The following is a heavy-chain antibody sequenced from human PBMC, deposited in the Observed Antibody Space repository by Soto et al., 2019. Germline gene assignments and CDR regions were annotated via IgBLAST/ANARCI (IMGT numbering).Heavy chain of an antibody. Sequence: SETLSLTCAVSNFSLSKEYYWGWIRQPPGKGLAWIGSIYHTGSTYYSKSLRSRLTMSVDTSKSQFPLRLSSVTAADTAVYYCARATGSLRSRNCDYWGQGSLVTVSS. J-gene: IGHJ4*02. CDR2: IYHTGST. D-gene: IGHD1-1*01. CDR3: ARATGSLRSRNCDY. V-gene: IGHV4-38-2*01. CDR1: NFSLSKEYY.